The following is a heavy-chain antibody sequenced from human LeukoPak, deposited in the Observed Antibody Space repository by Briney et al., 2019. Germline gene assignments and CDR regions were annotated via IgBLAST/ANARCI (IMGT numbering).Heavy chain of an antibody. CDR2: IRSDSSTI. Sequence: GGSLRLSCAASGFTFSSYTMNWVRQAPGKGLEWISYIRSDSSTIYYTDSVRGRFTISGDNAKNSLYLQMNSLRAEDTAVYYCARASGTTWGLFDYWGQGTLVTVSS. D-gene: IGHD1-1*01. CDR3: ARASGTTWGLFDY. J-gene: IGHJ4*02. CDR1: GFTFSSYT. V-gene: IGHV3-48*01.